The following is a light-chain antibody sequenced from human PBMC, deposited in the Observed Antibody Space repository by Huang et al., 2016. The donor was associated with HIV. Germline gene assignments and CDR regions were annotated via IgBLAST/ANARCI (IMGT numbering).Light chain of an antibody. V-gene: IGKV3-11*01. CDR3: QRRSNWPPVFT. CDR1: QSVSSY. J-gene: IGKJ3*01. Sequence: EIVLTQSPSTLSLSPGERATLSCRASQSVSSYLSWDQQKPSQAPRLLIYVASTRATGIPDRFSGSGSGTDFTLTISSLEPEDFAVYNSQRRSNWPPVFTFGPGTKVDIK. CDR2: VAS.